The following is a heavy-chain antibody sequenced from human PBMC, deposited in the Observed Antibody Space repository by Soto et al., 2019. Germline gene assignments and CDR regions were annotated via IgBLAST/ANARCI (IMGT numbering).Heavy chain of an antibody. CDR3: ARDEGYYDSSGRGPDY. J-gene: IGHJ4*02. Sequence: GGSLRLSCAASGFTFSSYWMSWVRQAPGKGLEWVANIKQDGSEKYYVDSVKGRFTISRDNAKNSLYLQMNSLRAEDTAVYYCARDEGYYDSSGRGPDYWGQGTLVTVSS. V-gene: IGHV3-7*03. CDR2: IKQDGSEK. CDR1: GFTFSSYW. D-gene: IGHD3-22*01.